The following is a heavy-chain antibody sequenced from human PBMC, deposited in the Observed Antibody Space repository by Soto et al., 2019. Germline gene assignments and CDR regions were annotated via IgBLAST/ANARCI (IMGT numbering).Heavy chain of an antibody. CDR1: GGTFSSYT. V-gene: IGHV1-69*08. Sequence: QVQLVQSGAEVKKPGSSVKVSCKASGGTFSSYTISWVRQAPGQGLEWMGRIIPILGIANYAQKFQGRVTITGDNSTSTAYLELGRHRSEDTAVYYCARDPVIAVGGIPADYWDQGMLVTVSS. J-gene: IGHJ4*02. CDR2: IIPILGIA. CDR3: ARDPVIAVGGIPADY. D-gene: IGHD6-19*01.